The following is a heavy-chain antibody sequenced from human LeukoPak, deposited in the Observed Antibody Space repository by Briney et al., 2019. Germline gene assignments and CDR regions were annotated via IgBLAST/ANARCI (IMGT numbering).Heavy chain of an antibody. V-gene: IGHV4-30-4*08. CDR1: GGSISSGDYY. CDR2: IYYSGST. Sequence: SQTLSLTCTVSGGSISSGDYYWSWIRQPPGKGLEWIGYIYYSGSTYYNPSLKSRVTMSVDTSKNQFSLKLSSVTAADTAVYYCARVRPHYDILTGYYLPYYYYMDVWGKGTTVTVSS. D-gene: IGHD3-9*01. J-gene: IGHJ6*03. CDR3: ARVRPHYDILTGYYLPYYYYMDV.